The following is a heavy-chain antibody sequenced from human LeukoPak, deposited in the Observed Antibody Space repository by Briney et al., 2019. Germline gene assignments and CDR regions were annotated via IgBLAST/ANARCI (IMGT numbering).Heavy chain of an antibody. CDR1: GFTVSSNY. J-gene: IGHJ3*02. V-gene: IGHV3-53*04. CDR3: ARDTDGNDAFDI. Sequence: GGSLRLSCAASGFTVSSNYVSWVRQAPGKGLEWVSVIYSGGSTYYADSVKGRFTISRHNSKNTLYPQMNSLRAEDTAVYYCARDTDGNDAFDIWGQGTMVTVSS. CDR2: IYSGGST. D-gene: IGHD4-17*01.